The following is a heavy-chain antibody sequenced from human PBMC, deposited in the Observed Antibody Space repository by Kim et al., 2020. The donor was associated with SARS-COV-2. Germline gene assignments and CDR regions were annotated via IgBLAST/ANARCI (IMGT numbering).Heavy chain of an antibody. V-gene: IGHV3-7*01. CDR2: INRDGSAK. CDR3: GYGNGWVFDY. J-gene: IGHJ4*02. D-gene: IGHD6-19*01. Sequence: GGSLRLSCVASGFSLSGSWINWVRQAPGKGLERVANINRDGSAKHYVDSMKGRSTIFRDNAQNSVYLEMNSLRAEDTAVYYCGYGNGWVFDYWGQGTLVSVSS. CDR1: GFSLSGSW.